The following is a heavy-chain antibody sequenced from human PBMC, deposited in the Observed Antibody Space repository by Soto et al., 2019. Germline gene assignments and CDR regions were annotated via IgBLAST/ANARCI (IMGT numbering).Heavy chain of an antibody. CDR3: ARGWKWLAFGMDV. CDR1: GFAFSSYE. CDR2: ISSSGSTI. Sequence: GGSLRLSCAASGFAFSSYEMNWVRQAPGKGLEWVSYISSSGSTIYYADSVKGRFTISRDNAKNTLYLQMNSLRAEDTAVYYCARGWKWLAFGMDVWPRGTTVPVSS. V-gene: IGHV3-48*03. D-gene: IGHD6-19*01. J-gene: IGHJ6*02.